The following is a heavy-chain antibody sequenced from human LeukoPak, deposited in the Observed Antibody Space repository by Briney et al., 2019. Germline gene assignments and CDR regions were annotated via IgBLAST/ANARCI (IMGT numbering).Heavy chain of an antibody. D-gene: IGHD3-10*01. CDR2: IYYSGST. V-gene: IGHV4-59*12. Sequence: SETLSLTCTVSGGSISSYYWSWIRQPPGKGLEWIGYIYYSGSTNYNPSLKSRVTMSVDTSKNQFSLKLSSVTAADTAVYYCARDNYYGSGSYSKVLDYWGQGTLVTVSS. J-gene: IGHJ4*02. CDR1: GGSISSYY. CDR3: ARDNYYGSGSYSKVLDY.